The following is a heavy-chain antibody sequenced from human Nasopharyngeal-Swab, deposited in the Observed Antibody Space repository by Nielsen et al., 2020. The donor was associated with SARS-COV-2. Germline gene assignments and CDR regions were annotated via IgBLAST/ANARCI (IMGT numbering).Heavy chain of an antibody. CDR2: INSDGSST. V-gene: IGHV3-74*01. D-gene: IGHD6-19*01. CDR3: AREGYSSGWLDY. J-gene: IGHJ4*02. Sequence: WIRQPPGKGLVWVSRINSDGSSTSYADSVKGRFTISRDNAKNTLYLQMNSLRAEDTAVYYCAREGYSSGWLDYWGQGTLVTVSS.